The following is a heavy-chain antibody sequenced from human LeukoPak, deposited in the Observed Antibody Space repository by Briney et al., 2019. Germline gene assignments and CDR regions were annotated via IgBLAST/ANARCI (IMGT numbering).Heavy chain of an antibody. J-gene: IGHJ6*03. CDR3: AREQQPVLGYYYMDV. Sequence: SSETLSLTCTVSGGSISSYYWSWIRQPAGKGLEWIGRMYTSGSTNYNPSLKSRVTMSGDRSKNQFSLKLSSVTAADTAVYYCAREQQPVLGYYYMDVWGKGTTVTVSS. CDR2: MYTSGST. V-gene: IGHV4-4*07. CDR1: GGSISSYY. D-gene: IGHD6-13*01.